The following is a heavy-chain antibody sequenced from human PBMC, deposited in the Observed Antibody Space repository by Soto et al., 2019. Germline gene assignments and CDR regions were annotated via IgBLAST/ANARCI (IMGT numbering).Heavy chain of an antibody. D-gene: IGHD3-10*01. Sequence: SVKVSCKASGYTFTSYGISWMRQASGQGLEWMGGIIPIFGTANYAQKFQGRVTITADKSTSTAYMELSSLRSEDTAVYYCTRDTGILAVVGAYYYYYCMDVWRQWTTLTVSS. CDR3: TRDTGILAVVGAYYYYYCMDV. CDR1: GYTFTSYG. J-gene: IGHJ6*02. CDR2: IIPIFGTA. V-gene: IGHV1-69*06.